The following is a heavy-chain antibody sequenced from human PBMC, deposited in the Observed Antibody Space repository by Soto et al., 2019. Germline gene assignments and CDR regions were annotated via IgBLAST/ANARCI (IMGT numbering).Heavy chain of an antibody. D-gene: IGHD2-2*02. CDR2: ISSSGSTI. CDR1: GFTFSSHE. V-gene: IGHV3-48*03. J-gene: IGHJ6*02. CDR3: ARDQDIVVVPAAIRSFWGSGYYYGMDV. Sequence: EVQLVESGGGLVQPGGSLRLSCAASGFTFSSHEMNWVRQAPGKGLEWVSYISSSGSTIYYADSVKGRFTISRDNAKNSLYLQMNSLRAEDTAVYCCARDQDIVVVPAAIRSFWGSGYYYGMDVWGQGTTVTVSS.